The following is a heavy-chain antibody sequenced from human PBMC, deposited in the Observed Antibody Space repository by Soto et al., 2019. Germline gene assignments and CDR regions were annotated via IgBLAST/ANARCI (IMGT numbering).Heavy chain of an antibody. V-gene: IGHV1-8*01. J-gene: IGHJ6*02. D-gene: IGHD5-12*01. CDR1: GYTFTSYD. CDR2: MNPNSGNT. CDR3: ARGLAEMATITYYYYGMDV. Sequence: GASVKVSCKASGYTFTSYDINWVRQATGQGLEWMGWMNPNSGNTGYAQKFQGRVTMTRNTSISTAYMELSSLRSEDTAVYYCARGLAEMATITYYYYGMDVWGQGTTVTVS.